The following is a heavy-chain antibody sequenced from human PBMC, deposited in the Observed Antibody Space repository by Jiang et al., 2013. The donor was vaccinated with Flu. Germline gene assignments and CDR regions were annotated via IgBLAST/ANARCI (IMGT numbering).Heavy chain of an antibody. Sequence: PGLVKPSETLSLTCTVSGGSITNYYWSWIRQPPGKGLEWIGYIYYSGSTNYNPSLRSRVSISVDTSNLQFSLKLSSVTAADTAVYYCAKLSGSNWFDPWGQGILVTVSS. J-gene: IGHJ5*02. CDR3: AKLSGSNWFDP. CDR1: GGSITNYY. D-gene: IGHD3-10*01. V-gene: IGHV4-59*03. CDR2: IYYSGST.